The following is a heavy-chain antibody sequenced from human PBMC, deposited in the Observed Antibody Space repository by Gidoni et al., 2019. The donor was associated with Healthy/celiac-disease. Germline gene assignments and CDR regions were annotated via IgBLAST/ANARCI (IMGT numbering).Heavy chain of an antibody. D-gene: IGHD2-15*01. V-gene: IGHV3-9*01. CDR3: AKERVAATRYYYYGMDV. CDR2: ISWNSGSI. Sequence: EVQLVESGGGLVQPGRSLRLSCAASGFTFDDYAMHWVRQAPGKGLEWVSGISWNSGSIGYADSVKGRFTISRDNAKNSLYLQMNSLRAEDTALYYCAKERVAATRYYYYGMDVWGQGTTVTVSS. CDR1: GFTFDDYA. J-gene: IGHJ6*02.